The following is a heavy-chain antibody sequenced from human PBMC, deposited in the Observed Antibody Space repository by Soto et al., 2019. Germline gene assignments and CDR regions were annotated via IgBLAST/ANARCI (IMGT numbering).Heavy chain of an antibody. D-gene: IGHD3-16*02. V-gene: IGHV4-34*01. CDR3: ARGRMITFGGVIVRPYYFDY. CDR2: INHSGST. Sequence: TSETLSLTCAVYGGSFSGYYWSWIRQPPGKGLEWIGEINHSGSTNYNPSLKSRVTISVDTSKNQFSLKLSSVTAADTAVYYCARGRMITFGGVIVRPYYFDYWGQGTLVTVSS. CDR1: GGSFSGYY. J-gene: IGHJ4*02.